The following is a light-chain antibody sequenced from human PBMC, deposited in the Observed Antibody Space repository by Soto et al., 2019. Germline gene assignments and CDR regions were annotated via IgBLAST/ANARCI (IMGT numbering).Light chain of an antibody. CDR2: GAS. Sequence: EIVMTQSPATLSVSPGERATLSCRASQSVRSNFLAWYQQKPGQAPRLLIYGASTRATGIPARFSGSGSETEFSLTNSSLQSEEFSLYHCQQHRDWRLTFGRWTKVEIK. CDR1: QSVRSN. CDR3: QQHRDWRLT. V-gene: IGKV3-15*01. J-gene: IGKJ4*01.